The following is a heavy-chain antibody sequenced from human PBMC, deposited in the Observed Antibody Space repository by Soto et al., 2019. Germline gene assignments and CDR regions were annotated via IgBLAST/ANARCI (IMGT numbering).Heavy chain of an antibody. CDR1: TLTVSLYG. Sequence: GGSLRLSCAASTLTVSLYGIQWVRQAPGKGLDWVAFISNDGGTQYYADSVKGRFSISRDNSMNTVDLHMNSLRAEDTAIYYCARDIWSGNYKWFDSWGQGTLVTVSS. V-gene: IGHV3-30*03. CDR3: ARDIWSGNYKWFDS. D-gene: IGHD3-3*01. J-gene: IGHJ5*01. CDR2: ISNDGGTQ.